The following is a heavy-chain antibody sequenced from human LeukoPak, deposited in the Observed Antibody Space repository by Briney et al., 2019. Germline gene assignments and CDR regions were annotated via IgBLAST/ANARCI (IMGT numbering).Heavy chain of an antibody. D-gene: IGHD4-17*01. J-gene: IGHJ4*02. Sequence: SETLSLTCTVSGGSISRSSYYWGWIRQPPGKGLGWIGSIYYSGSTYYNPSLKSRVTISVDTSKNQFSLKVTSVTAADTAMYYCARHEVSTVTKGGYYFNYWGQGSLVTVSS. V-gene: IGHV4-39*01. CDR1: GGSISRSSYY. CDR3: ARHEVSTVTKGGYYFNY. CDR2: IYYSGST.